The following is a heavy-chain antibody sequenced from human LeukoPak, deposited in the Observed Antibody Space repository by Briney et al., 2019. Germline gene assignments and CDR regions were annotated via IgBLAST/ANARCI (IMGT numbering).Heavy chain of an antibody. J-gene: IGHJ4*02. CDR2: IYPGDSDT. CDR1: GYSFTNYW. Sequence: GESLQISSKASGYSFTNYWIGWVRQMPGKGLEWMGIIYPGDSDTRYSPSFQGQVTISADKSITTAYLRWSSLKASDTAVYYCARRHDNTDYWTYWGQGTLVTVSS. V-gene: IGHV5-51*01. D-gene: IGHD4-11*01. CDR3: ARRHDNTDYWTY.